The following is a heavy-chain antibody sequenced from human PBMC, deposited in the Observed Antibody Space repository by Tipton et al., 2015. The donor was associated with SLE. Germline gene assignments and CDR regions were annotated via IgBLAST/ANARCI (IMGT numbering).Heavy chain of an antibody. Sequence: TLSLTCTVSGGPIRSSSSHWGWIRQPPGKGLEWIGSISNSGRTAYNPSLKTRVAISLDSSKNQFSLTLRSVTAADTAVYYCATDGGAGGNVDNWGQGTLVTVSS. CDR3: ATDGGAGGNVDN. CDR1: GGPIRSSSSH. V-gene: IGHV4-39*07. J-gene: IGHJ4*02. D-gene: IGHD4-23*01. CDR2: ISNSGRT.